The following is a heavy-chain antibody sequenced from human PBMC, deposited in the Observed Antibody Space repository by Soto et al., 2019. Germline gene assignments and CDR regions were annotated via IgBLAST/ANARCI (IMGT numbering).Heavy chain of an antibody. CDR3: ARRISWFDP. CDR1: GGPFSRGGYY. D-gene: IGHD2-15*01. CDR2: IYHSGST. Sequence: PSETLPLTCTVSGGPFSRGGYYWSWIRQPPGKGLEWIGYIYHSGSTYYNPSLKSRLTMSVDRAKNQFSLKLSSVTAADTAVYYCARRISWFDPWGQGTLVTVSS. V-gene: IGHV4-30-2*01. J-gene: IGHJ5*02.